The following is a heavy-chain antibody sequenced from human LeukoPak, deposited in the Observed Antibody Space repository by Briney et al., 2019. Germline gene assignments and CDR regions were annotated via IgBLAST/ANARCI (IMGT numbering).Heavy chain of an antibody. Sequence: SETLSLTCTVSGGSISSYYWSWIRQPPGKGLEWIGYIYYSGSTNYNPSLMSRVTISVDTSKNQFSLKLSSVTAADTAVYYCARHAGYYYDSSGYYYLDYWGQGTLVTVSS. CDR3: ARHAGYYYDSSGYYYLDY. J-gene: IGHJ4*02. D-gene: IGHD3-22*01. CDR1: GGSISSYY. CDR2: IYYSGST. V-gene: IGHV4-59*01.